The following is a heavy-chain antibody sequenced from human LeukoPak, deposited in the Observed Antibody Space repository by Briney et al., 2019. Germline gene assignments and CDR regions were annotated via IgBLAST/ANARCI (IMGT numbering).Heavy chain of an antibody. CDR1: GYTFTSYD. CDR3: AKSLGPYDYVWGTNY. CDR2: MNPNSGNT. V-gene: IGHV1-8*01. J-gene: IGHJ4*02. D-gene: IGHD3-16*01. Sequence: GASVKVSCKASGYTFTSYDINWVRQATGQGLEWMGWMNPNSGNTGYAQKFQGRVTMTRNTSISTAYMELSSLRSEDTALYYCAKSLGPYDYVWGTNYWGQGTLVTVSS.